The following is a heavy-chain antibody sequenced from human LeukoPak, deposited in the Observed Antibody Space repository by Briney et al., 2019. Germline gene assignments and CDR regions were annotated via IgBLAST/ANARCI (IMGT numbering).Heavy chain of an antibody. D-gene: IGHD6-19*01. V-gene: IGHV1-24*01. Sequence: ASVKVSCKVSGYTLTDLSMHWVRQAPGKGLEWMGGFDPEDGETIYAQKFQGRVTMTEDTSTDTAYMELSRLRSDDTAVYYYPSLVAVAGATGYYYYGMDVWGQGTTLTVSS. CDR3: PSLVAVAGATGYYYYGMDV. CDR2: FDPEDGET. CDR1: GYTLTDLS. J-gene: IGHJ6*02.